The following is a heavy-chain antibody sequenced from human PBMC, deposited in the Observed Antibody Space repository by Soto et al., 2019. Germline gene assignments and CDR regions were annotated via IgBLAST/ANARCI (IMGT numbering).Heavy chain of an antibody. D-gene: IGHD3-3*01. V-gene: IGHV4-59*08. Sequence: PSETLSLTCTVSGFSISNYYWSWIRQPPGKGLEWIGYIHYSGSTKYNPSLKSRVTISADTSKNQFSLKLSSVTAADAAVYYCARGHYDFWSGYFATIDYWGQGTLVTVSS. CDR3: ARGHYDFWSGYFATIDY. J-gene: IGHJ4*02. CDR2: IHYSGST. CDR1: GFSISNYY.